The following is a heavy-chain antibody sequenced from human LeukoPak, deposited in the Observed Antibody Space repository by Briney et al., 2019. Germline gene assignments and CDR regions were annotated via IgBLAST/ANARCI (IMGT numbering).Heavy chain of an antibody. CDR2: IYPGDSDT. CDR1: GYSFTNNW. J-gene: IGHJ4*02. CDR3: ARLSPFCRTKGDGTCYSDY. V-gene: IGHV5-51*01. D-gene: IGHD2-15*01. Sequence: GESLKISCKGSGYSFTNNWIGWVRQMPGKGLEWMGIIYPGDSDTRYSPSFQGQVTISADKSISTAYLRWSSLKASDTAMYYCARLSPFCRTKGDGTCYSDYWGQGTLVTVSS.